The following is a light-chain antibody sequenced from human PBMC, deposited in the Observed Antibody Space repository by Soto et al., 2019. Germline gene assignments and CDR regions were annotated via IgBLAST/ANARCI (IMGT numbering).Light chain of an antibody. CDR2: KAS. V-gene: IGKV1-5*03. CDR3: HQYKSYTPPWT. CDR1: QSISSW. Sequence: DIQMTQSPSTLSSSVGDRVTITCRASQSISSWLAWYQQKPGKAPKLLIYKASSLDSGVPSRFSGSGSGTEFTLTISILQPDDFATYYYHQYKSYTPPWTFGQGTKVEIK. J-gene: IGKJ1*01.